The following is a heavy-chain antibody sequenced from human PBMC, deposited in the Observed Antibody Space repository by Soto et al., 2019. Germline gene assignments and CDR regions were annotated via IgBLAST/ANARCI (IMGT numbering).Heavy chain of an antibody. CDR3: ARAGYCSGGRCYSPYYYYYVMDV. D-gene: IGHD2-15*01. CDR2: ISYDGNIK. J-gene: IGHJ6*02. V-gene: IGHV3-30-3*01. Sequence: PGGSLRLSCGASAFSFSHYAMHWVRQAPGKGLECVAVISYDGNIKRYADSVKGRFTISRDNSENTLYLQMNSLSPEDTAVYYCARAGYCSGGRCYSPYYYYYVMDVWGQVTTVTVSS. CDR1: AFSFSHYA.